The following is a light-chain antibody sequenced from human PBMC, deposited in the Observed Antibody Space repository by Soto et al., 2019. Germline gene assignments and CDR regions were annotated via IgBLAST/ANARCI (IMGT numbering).Light chain of an antibody. Sequence: EIVLTQSPGTLSLSPGERATLSCRASQSVSSSYLAWYQQKPGQAPRLLIYGASSRATGIPDRFSGSGSGTAFTLTISRLEPEDVAVYYCQQYPGYTFGQGTKLEIK. V-gene: IGKV3-20*01. CDR3: QQYPGYT. CDR2: GAS. CDR1: QSVSSSY. J-gene: IGKJ2*01.